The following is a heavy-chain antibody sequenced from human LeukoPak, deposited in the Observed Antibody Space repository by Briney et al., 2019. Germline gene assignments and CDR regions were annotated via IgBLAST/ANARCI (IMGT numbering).Heavy chain of an antibody. CDR3: ARVYLERLTAGYFDH. J-gene: IGHJ4*02. Sequence: GGSLRLSCAASGFIFSSYAMNWVRQAPGKGLEWVSTISGSGESTYDADSVKGRFTISRDNSKSTLYLQMNSLRDDDSAAYFCARVYLERLTAGYFDHWAREPRSPSPQ. V-gene: IGHV3-23*01. CDR2: ISGSGEST. D-gene: IGHD2-8*01. CDR1: GFIFSSYA.